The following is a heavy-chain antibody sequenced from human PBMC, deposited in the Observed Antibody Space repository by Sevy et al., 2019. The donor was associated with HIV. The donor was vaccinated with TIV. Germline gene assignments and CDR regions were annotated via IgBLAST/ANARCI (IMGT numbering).Heavy chain of an antibody. CDR2: INPNSGGT. CDR1: GYTFTGYY. D-gene: IGHD7-27*01. Sequence: ASVKVSCKASGYTFTGYYMVWVRQAPGQGLEWMGRINPNSGGTNYAQKFQGRVTMTRDTSISTAYMELSSLRSADTAVYYCAREWGIHMTNAFDIWGQGTMVTVSS. CDR3: AREWGIHMTNAFDI. V-gene: IGHV1-2*06. J-gene: IGHJ3*02.